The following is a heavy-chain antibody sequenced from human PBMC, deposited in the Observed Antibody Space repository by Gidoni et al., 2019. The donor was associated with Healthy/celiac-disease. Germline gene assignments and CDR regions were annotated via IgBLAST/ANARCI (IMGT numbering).Heavy chain of an antibody. J-gene: IGHJ4*02. V-gene: IGHV3-33*01. Sequence: QVQLVESGGGVVQPGRSLRLSCAASGFTFSSYGMHWVRQAPGKGLEWVAVIWYDGSNKYYADSVKGRFTISRDNSKNTLYLQMNSLRAEDTAVYYCARADHYSSGWPYYFDYWGQGTLVTVSS. CDR3: ARADHYSSGWPYYFDY. CDR1: GFTFSSYG. CDR2: IWYDGSNK. D-gene: IGHD6-19*01.